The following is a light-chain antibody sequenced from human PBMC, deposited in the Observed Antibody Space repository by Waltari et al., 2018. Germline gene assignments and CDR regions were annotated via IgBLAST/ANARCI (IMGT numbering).Light chain of an antibody. CDR2: WAS. Sequence: QSVLYSSNNKNYLAWYQQKPGQPPKLLIRWASTRESGVPDRCSGSGSGTDFTLTISSLQAEDVAVYYCQQYYRSRTFGQGTRVEIK. J-gene: IGKJ1*01. CDR3: QQYYRSRT. CDR1: QSVLYSSNNKNY. V-gene: IGKV4-1*01.